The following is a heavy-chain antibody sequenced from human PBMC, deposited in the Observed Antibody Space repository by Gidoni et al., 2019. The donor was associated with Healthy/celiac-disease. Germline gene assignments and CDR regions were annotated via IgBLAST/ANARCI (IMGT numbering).Heavy chain of an antibody. Sequence: QVQLQQWGAGLLKPSETLSLTCAVYGGSISGYYWSWIRQPPGKGLEWIGEINHSGSTNYNPSLKSRVTISVDTSKNQFSLKLSSVTAADTAVYYCARGGVIAAAGMGFDYWGQGTLVTVSS. CDR2: INHSGST. V-gene: IGHV4-34*01. J-gene: IGHJ4*02. CDR1: GGSISGYY. CDR3: ARGGVIAAAGMGFDY. D-gene: IGHD6-13*01.